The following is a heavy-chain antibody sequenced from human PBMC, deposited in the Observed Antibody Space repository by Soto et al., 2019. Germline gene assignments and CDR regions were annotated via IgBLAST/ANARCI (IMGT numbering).Heavy chain of an antibody. CDR1: GGSISSSSYY. Sequence: PSETLSLTCTVSGGSISSSSYYWGWIRQPPGKGLEWIGSIYYSGSTYYNPSLKSRVTISVDTSKNQFSLKLSSVTAADTAVYYCARHGTVAGLDPWGQGTLVTVSS. CDR2: IYYSGST. V-gene: IGHV4-39*01. J-gene: IGHJ5*02. D-gene: IGHD6-19*01. CDR3: ARHGTVAGLDP.